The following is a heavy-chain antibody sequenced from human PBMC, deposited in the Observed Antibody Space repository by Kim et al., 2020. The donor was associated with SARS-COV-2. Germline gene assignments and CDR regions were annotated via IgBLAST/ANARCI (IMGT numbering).Heavy chain of an antibody. J-gene: IGHJ4*02. CDR2: ITYNGSNK. Sequence: GGSLRLSCAASGFTFSSYGMHWVRQAPGKGLEWVSVITYNGSNKYYADSVKGRFTISRDNSKNTLYLQMNSLRAEDTAVYYCAKGDGGLKWGQLCLYYFGYWGQGTLVTVSS. CDR1: GFTFSSYG. CDR3: AKGDGGLKWGQLCLYYFGY. V-gene: IGHV3-30*18. D-gene: IGHD1-26*01.